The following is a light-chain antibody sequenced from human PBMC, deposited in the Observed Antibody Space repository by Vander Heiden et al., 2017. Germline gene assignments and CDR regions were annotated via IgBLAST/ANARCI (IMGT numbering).Light chain of an antibody. V-gene: IGLV6-57*02. Sequence: NFMLTQPHPVSESPGKTVTISCTGSSGSIASNDVQWYQQRPGRAPTTVIYEDNQRPSGVPDRFSGAIDSSSNSASLTSSGLKTEDEADYYCQSYDSSNWVFGGGTKLTVL. J-gene: IGLJ3*02. CDR1: SGSIASND. CDR3: QSYDSSNWV. CDR2: EDN.